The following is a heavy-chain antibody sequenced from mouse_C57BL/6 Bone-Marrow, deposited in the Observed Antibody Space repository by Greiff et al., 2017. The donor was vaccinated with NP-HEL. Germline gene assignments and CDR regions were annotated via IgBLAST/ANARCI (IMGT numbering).Heavy chain of an antibody. J-gene: IGHJ4*01. CDR3: ARDDGYHYAMDY. Sequence: VQLQQSGAELVMPGASVKLSCKASGYTFTSYWMHWVKQRPGQGLEWIGEIDPSDSYTNYNQKFKGKSTLTVDKSSSTAYMQLSSLTSEDSAVYYCARDDGYHYAMDYWGQGTSVTVSS. CDR2: IDPSDSYT. D-gene: IGHD2-3*01. CDR1: GYTFTSYW. V-gene: IGHV1-69*01.